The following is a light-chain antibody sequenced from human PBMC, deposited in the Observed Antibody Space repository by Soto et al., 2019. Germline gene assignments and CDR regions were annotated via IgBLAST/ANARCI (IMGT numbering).Light chain of an antibody. CDR2: GAS. J-gene: IGKJ1*01. CDR1: QSVSSSY. V-gene: IGKV3-20*01. Sequence: DIVLTQSPGTLSLSPGERATLCCRASQSVSSSYLAWYQHKPGQAPRLLIYGASSRATGIPDRFSGSGSGTDFTFTISRLEPEDFAVYYCQQYGSSPTFGQGTKVEIK. CDR3: QQYGSSPT.